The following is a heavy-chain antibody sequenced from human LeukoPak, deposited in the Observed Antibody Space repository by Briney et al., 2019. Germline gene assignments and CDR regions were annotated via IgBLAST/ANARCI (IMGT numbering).Heavy chain of an antibody. V-gene: IGHV3-23*01. CDR1: GFTFSSYA. J-gene: IGHJ4*02. CDR3: ARGDYYDSSGHNSTPLDY. D-gene: IGHD3-22*01. Sequence: PGGSLRLSCAASGFTFSSYAMSWVRQAPGKGLEWVSAISGSGGSTYYADSVKGRFTISRDNSKNTLYLQMNSLRAEDTAVYYCARGDYYDSSGHNSTPLDYWGQGTLVTVSS. CDR2: ISGSGGST.